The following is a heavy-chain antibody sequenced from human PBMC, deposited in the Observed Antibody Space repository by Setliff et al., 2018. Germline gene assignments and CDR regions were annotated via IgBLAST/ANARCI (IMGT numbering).Heavy chain of an antibody. J-gene: IGHJ3*01. V-gene: IGHV1-18*01. Sequence: ASVKVSCKASGYTFTSYGISWVRQAPGQGLEWMGWISAYNGNTNYAQKLQGRVTMTTDTSTSTAYMELRSLRSDDTAVYYCARDVFPYHYEGAFDLWGQGTMVTVSS. D-gene: IGHD3-22*01. CDR2: ISAYNGNT. CDR1: GYTFTSYG. CDR3: ARDVFPYHYEGAFDL.